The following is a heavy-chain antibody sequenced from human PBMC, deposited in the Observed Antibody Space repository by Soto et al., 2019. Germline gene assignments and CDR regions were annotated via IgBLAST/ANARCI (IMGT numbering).Heavy chain of an antibody. CDR1: GFTLSDYY. J-gene: IGHJ5*02. CDR3: AKRRGITERRGGFDT. CDR2: ISSSGIST. D-gene: IGHD1-20*01. Sequence: GGSLRLSCAASGFTLSDYYMSWIRQAPGKGLEWVSYISSSGISTYYAASVKGRFTIFRDNSGNTLYLQMNSLRAEDTAVYHCAKRRGITERRGGFDTWGQGTLVTVSS. V-gene: IGHV3-11*01.